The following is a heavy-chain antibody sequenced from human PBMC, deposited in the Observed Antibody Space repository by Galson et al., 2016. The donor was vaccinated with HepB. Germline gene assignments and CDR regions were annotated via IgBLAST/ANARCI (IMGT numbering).Heavy chain of an antibody. V-gene: IGHV5-51*01. Sequence: QSGAEVKKPGESLKISCKTSGYIFTNYWIAWVRQMPGKGLEWVGIIYPGDSDTRYSPSFEGQVTISVDKSINTAYLQWSSLNASDTAMYYCGTSGTSGWFDPWGQGTLVTVSS. CDR1: GYIFTNYW. D-gene: IGHD6-6*01. J-gene: IGHJ5*02. CDR3: GTSGTSGWFDP. CDR2: IYPGDSDT.